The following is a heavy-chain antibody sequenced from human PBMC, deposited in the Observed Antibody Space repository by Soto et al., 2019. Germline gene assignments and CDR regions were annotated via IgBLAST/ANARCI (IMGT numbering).Heavy chain of an antibody. Sequence: EVQLLESGGGLVQPGGSLRVSCAASGFIFSRHAISWVRQAPGKGLEWVAGISGSGGRTYYADSVKGRFTISRDTSKNTPYLEMNRLRVDDTAIYYCAKDYGTQDYGDTNWFDPWGQGTLVTVSS. D-gene: IGHD4-17*01. CDR2: ISGSGGRT. CDR3: AKDYGTQDYGDTNWFDP. CDR1: GFIFSRHA. V-gene: IGHV3-23*01. J-gene: IGHJ5*02.